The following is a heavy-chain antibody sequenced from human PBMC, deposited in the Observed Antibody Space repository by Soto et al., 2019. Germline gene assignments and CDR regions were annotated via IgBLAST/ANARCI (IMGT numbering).Heavy chain of an antibody. CDR3: ARETGGWGAMFT. CDR2: ISYDGSNK. J-gene: IGHJ4*02. D-gene: IGHD3-16*01. CDR1: GFTFSSYA. V-gene: IGHV3-30-3*01. Sequence: QVQLVESGGGVVQPGRSLRLSCAASGFTFSSYAMHWVRQAPGKGLEWVAVISYDGSNKYYADSVKGRFTISRDNSKNTLYLQMNSLRAEDTAVYYCARETGGWGAMFTWGQGTLVTVSS.